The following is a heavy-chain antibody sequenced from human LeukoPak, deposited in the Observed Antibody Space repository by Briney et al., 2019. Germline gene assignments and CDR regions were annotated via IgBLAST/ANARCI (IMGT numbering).Heavy chain of an antibody. V-gene: IGHV4-4*07. J-gene: IGHJ4*02. CDR3: AREPTSGREPTSGRPLDY. CDR1: GGSISGYF. D-gene: IGHD5-12*01. CDR2: IYSSGSN. Sequence: SETLSLTCTASGGSISGYFWSWIRQPAGKGLEWIGRIYSSGSNNYNPSLKSRVTMSLDTSKNHLSLNLSSVTAADTAVYYCAREPTSGREPTSGRPLDYWGQGTLVTVSS.